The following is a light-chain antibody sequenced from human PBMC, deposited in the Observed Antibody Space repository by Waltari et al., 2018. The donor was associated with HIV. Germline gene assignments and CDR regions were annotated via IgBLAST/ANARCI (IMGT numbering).Light chain of an antibody. J-gene: IGKJ4*01. V-gene: IGKV4-1*01. CDR3: QQYYSTPLT. CDR2: GAS. CDR1: QCILYRSRNKNY. Sequence: DIVMTKSLDSMAVSLGERATINCKSSQCILYRSRNKNYLAWYQQKPGQPPKLLIYGASTRESGVPDRFSGSGSGTDFTLTISSLQAEDVAVYYCQQYYSTPLTFGGGTKVEIK.